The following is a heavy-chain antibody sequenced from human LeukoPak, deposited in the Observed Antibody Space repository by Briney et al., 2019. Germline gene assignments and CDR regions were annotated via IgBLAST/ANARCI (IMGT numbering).Heavy chain of an antibody. CDR1: GYTFTSYA. J-gene: IGHJ6*03. CDR3: ARLGSGIAAPYYYYYMDV. Sequence: ASVKVSCKASGYTFTSYAMHWVRQAPGQRLEWMGWINAGNGNTNYAQKLQGRVTMTTDTSTSTAYMELRSLRSDDTAVYYCARLGSGIAAPYYYYYMDVWGKGTTVTVSS. D-gene: IGHD6-13*01. CDR2: INAGNGNT. V-gene: IGHV1-3*01.